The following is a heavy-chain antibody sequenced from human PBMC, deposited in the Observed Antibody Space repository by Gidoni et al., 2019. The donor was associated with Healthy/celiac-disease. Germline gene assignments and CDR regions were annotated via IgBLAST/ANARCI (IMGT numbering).Heavy chain of an antibody. J-gene: IGHJ5*02. CDR1: GGSFSGYY. D-gene: IGHD6-19*01. Sequence: QVQLQQWGAGLLKPSETLSLTCAVYGGSFSGYYWIWIRQPPGKGLEWIGEINHSGSTNYNPSLKSRVTISVDTSKNQFSLKLSSVTAADTAVYYCARKYSSGWYGWFDPWGQGTLVTVSS. CDR3: ARKYSSGWYGWFDP. CDR2: INHSGST. V-gene: IGHV4-34*01.